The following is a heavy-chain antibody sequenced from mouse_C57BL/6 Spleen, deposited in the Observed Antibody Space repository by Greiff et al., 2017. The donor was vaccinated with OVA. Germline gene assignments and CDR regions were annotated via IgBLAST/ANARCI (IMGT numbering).Heavy chain of an antibody. D-gene: IGHD1-1*01. CDR1: GYSITSDY. CDR3: ARYKGDKFIEGFFDY. V-gene: IGHV3-8*01. J-gene: IGHJ2*01. Sequence: EVKLMESGPGLAKPSQTLSLTCSVTGYSITSDYWNWIRKFPGNKLEYMGYISYSGSTYYNPSLKSRISITRDTSKNQYYLQLNSVTTEDTATYYCARYKGDKFIEGFFDYWGQGTTLTVSS. CDR2: ISYSGST.